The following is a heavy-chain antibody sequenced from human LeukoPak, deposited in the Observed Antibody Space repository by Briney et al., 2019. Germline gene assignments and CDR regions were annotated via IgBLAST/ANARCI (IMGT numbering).Heavy chain of an antibody. V-gene: IGHV3-9*01. Sequence: GGSLRLSCAASGFTLDDYAMHWVRQAPGKGLEWVSGISWNSGSIGYADSVKGRFTISRDNAKNSLYLQMNSLRAEDTALYYCAKAARVANRAGFDYWGQGTLVTVSS. D-gene: IGHD3-3*01. CDR1: GFTLDDYA. CDR2: ISWNSGSI. CDR3: AKAARVANRAGFDY. J-gene: IGHJ4*02.